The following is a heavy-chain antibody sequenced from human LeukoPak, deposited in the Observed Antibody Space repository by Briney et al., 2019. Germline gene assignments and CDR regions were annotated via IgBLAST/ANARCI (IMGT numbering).Heavy chain of an antibody. CDR2: TVSEIDGGTT. J-gene: IGHJ6*02. V-gene: IGHV3-15*04. Sequence: MPGGSLRLSCAASGFTFNYAWMSWVRQVPGKGLEWVGQTVSEIDGGTTDYAAPVKGRFTISRDDSKSTLYLQMNSLKIEDTAVYYCTTDEDWNYARKDVWGQGATVIVSS. CDR1: GFTFNYAW. D-gene: IGHD1-7*01. CDR3: TTDEDWNYARKDV.